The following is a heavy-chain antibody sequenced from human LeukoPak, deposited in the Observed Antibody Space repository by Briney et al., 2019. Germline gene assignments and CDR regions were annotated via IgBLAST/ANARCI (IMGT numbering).Heavy chain of an antibody. CDR2: ISWNSGSI. CDR1: GFTFDDYA. Sequence: GGSLRLSCAASGFTFDDYAMHWVRQAPGKGLEWVSGISWNSGSIGYADSVKGRFTISRDNAKNSLYLQMNSLRAEDTALYYCAKDIGGSGGWYFDYWGQGTLVTVSS. J-gene: IGHJ4*02. CDR3: AKDIGGSGGWYFDY. D-gene: IGHD6-19*01. V-gene: IGHV3-9*01.